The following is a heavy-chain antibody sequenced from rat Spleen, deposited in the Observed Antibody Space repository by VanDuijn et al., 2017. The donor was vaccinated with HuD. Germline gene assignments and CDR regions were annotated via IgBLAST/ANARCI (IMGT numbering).Heavy chain of an antibody. J-gene: IGHJ2*01. Sequence: EVKLVESGGDSVQPGRSLKLSCAASGFTFSDYAMAWVRQAPTKGLEWVATISFDGTTTFYRDSVKGRFTISRDNAKSTLYLQMDSLRSEDTATYYCAKDLVRGSLDYWGQGVMVTVSS. CDR1: GFTFSDYA. CDR3: AKDLVRGSLDY. V-gene: IGHV5-29*01. CDR2: ISFDGTTT. D-gene: IGHD4-3*01.